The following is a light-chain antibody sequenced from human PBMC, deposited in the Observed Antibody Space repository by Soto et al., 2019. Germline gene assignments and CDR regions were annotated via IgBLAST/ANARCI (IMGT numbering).Light chain of an antibody. CDR3: QQYHSYSSWT. Sequence: DLQMTQSPSTLSASVGDRVTITCRASQSISFYLAWYQQKSGKAPKVLIYDVSTLESGVPSRFSGSGSGTEFTLTISSLQPDDFATYYCQQYHSYSSWTFGQGTKVEIK. CDR1: QSISFY. CDR2: DVS. J-gene: IGKJ1*01. V-gene: IGKV1-5*01.